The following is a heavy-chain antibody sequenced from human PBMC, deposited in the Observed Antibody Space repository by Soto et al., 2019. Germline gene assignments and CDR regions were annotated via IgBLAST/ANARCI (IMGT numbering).Heavy chain of an antibody. V-gene: IGHV4-31*03. Sequence: KASETLSLTCTVSDGSISSGSYHWSWIRQHPGKGLEWIGNIYYSGSSYYNPSLKSRATISIDTSKDQFSLRLGSVTAADTAVYYCARVEGSSYYFRHDCWGRGTLVTVS. CDR2: IYYSGSS. D-gene: IGHD1-26*01. CDR3: ARVEGSSYYFRHDC. J-gene: IGHJ4*02. CDR1: DGSISSGSYH.